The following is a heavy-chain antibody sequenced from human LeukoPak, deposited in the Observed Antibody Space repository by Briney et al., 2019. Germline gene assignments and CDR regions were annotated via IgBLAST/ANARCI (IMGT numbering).Heavy chain of an antibody. CDR2: ISGAGGST. CDR3: ARSRWEQRSFDY. J-gene: IGHJ4*02. V-gene: IGHV3-23*01. Sequence: HPGGSLRLSCAVSGFTFTNYAMSWVRQAPGKGLEWVSAISGAGGSTYYADSVKGRFTISRDNSKNTLYLQMNSLRAEDTAVYYCARSRWEQRSFDYWGQGTLVTVSS. D-gene: IGHD4-23*01. CDR1: GFTFTNYA.